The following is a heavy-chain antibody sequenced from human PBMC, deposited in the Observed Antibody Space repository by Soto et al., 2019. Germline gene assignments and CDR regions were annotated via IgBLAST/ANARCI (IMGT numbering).Heavy chain of an antibody. J-gene: IGHJ4*02. D-gene: IGHD5-12*01. V-gene: IGHV3-73*01. CDR1: GFRFSGSA. CDR3: TGPQYSGYDHELDY. CDR2: IRSKANSYAT. Sequence: GGSLRLSCAASGFRFSGSAMHWVRQASGKGLEWVGRIRSKANSYATAYAASVKGRFTISRDDSKNTAYLQMNSLKTEDTAVYYCTGPQYSGYDHELDYWGQGTLVTVSS.